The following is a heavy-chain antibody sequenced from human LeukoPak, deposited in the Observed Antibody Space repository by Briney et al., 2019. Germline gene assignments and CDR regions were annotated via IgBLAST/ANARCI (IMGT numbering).Heavy chain of an antibody. CDR3: AMWALKGYYADV. Sequence: SETLSLTCTISGDSLGTYYWTWIRQPPGKGLEWIGYIYLGVSTNYNPSLKSRVTLSVGTSKNQFSLRLTSLTAADTATYYCAMWALKGYYADVWGTGTTVIVSS. CDR2: IYLGVST. D-gene: IGHD2-2*01. V-gene: IGHV4-4*09. CDR1: GDSLGTYY. J-gene: IGHJ6*04.